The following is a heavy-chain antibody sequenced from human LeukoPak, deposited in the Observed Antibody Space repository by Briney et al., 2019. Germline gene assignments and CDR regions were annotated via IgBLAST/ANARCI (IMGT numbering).Heavy chain of an antibody. Sequence: GASVKVSCKVSGYTLTELSMHWVRQAPGKGLEWMGGFDPEDGETIYAQKFQGRVTMTEDTSTDTAYMELGSLRSEDTAVYYCATELRYFDWLSPIDYWGQGTLVTVSS. CDR1: GYTLTELS. V-gene: IGHV1-24*01. J-gene: IGHJ4*02. CDR2: FDPEDGET. D-gene: IGHD3-9*01. CDR3: ATELRYFDWLSPIDY.